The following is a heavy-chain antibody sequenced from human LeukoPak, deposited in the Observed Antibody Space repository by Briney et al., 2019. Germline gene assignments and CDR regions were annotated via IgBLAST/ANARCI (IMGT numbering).Heavy chain of an antibody. V-gene: IGHV3-64D*06. J-gene: IGHJ4*02. CDR2: ISSNGGSA. CDR1: GFTFSSYA. D-gene: IGHD2-21*02. Sequence: GGSLRLSCSASGFTFSSYAMHWVRQAPGKGLEYVSAISSNGGSAYYADSVKGRFTISRDNSKNTLYLQMSSLRPEDTAVYYCVKGIVVVTARAFDYWGQGTLVTVSS. CDR3: VKGIVVVTARAFDY.